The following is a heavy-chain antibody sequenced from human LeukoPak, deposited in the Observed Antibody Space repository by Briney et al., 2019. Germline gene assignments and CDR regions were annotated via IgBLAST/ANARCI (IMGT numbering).Heavy chain of an antibody. CDR3: AKVGYGSGSYWFDP. CDR2: ISGSGGST. J-gene: IGHJ5*02. CDR1: GFTFSTYA. Sequence: GGSLRLSCAASGFTFSTYAMSWVRQAPGKGLEWVSAISGSGGSTYYADSVKGRFTISRDNSKNTLYLQMNSLRAEDTAVYYCAKVGYGSGSYWFDPWDQGTLVTVSS. V-gene: IGHV3-23*01. D-gene: IGHD3-10*01.